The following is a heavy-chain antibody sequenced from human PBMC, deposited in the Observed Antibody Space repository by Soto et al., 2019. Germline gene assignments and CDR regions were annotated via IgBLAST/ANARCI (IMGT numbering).Heavy chain of an antibody. J-gene: IGHJ4*02. V-gene: IGHV3-30*18. Sequence: PGGPLRLSCRTSGFRFSSYCMHWVRQAPGKGPEWVAFISGDGSNTEYVDSVRGRFTVSRDNSRNTLFLQMSSLRAEDTAVYYCAKKYHYDSGSYVFHFEYWGQGTLVTVSS. CDR3: AKKYHYDSGSYVFHFEY. D-gene: IGHD3-10*01. CDR1: GFRFSSYC. CDR2: ISGDGSNT.